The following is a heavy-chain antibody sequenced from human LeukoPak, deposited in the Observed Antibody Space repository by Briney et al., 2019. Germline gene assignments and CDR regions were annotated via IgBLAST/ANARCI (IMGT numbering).Heavy chain of an antibody. Sequence: GGSLRLSCAASGFTFSNAWMSWVRQAPGKGLEWVGRIKSKTDGGTTDYAAPVKGRFTISRDDSKNTLYLQMNSLKTEDTAVYYCTTQPQRGSYGSAADYWGQGTLVTVSS. J-gene: IGHJ4*02. CDR2: IKSKTDGGTT. CDR1: GFTFSNAW. D-gene: IGHD1-26*01. V-gene: IGHV3-15*01. CDR3: TTQPQRGSYGSAADY.